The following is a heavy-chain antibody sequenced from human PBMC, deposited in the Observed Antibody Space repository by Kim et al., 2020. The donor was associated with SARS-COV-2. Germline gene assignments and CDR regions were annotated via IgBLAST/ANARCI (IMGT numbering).Heavy chain of an antibody. V-gene: IGHV4-59*01. CDR3: AREPTKRAFDI. Sequence: TNDTPSHNSRVTITVDTSKTQFSLKLSSVTAADTAVYYCAREPTKRAFDIWGQGTMVTVSS. J-gene: IGHJ3*02. CDR2: T. D-gene: IGHD1-26*01.